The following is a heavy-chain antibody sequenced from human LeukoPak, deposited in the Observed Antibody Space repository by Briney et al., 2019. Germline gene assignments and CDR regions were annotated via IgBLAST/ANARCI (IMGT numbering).Heavy chain of an antibody. D-gene: IGHD3-22*01. CDR3: ARRSEDFDSSAYPY. Sequence: ASVKVSCKASGYVFNSYDINWVRQAPGQGLEWMGWVNPNSGNTGYAQKFQGRVTLTRDTSINTACMELSSLRSGDTAVYYCARRSEDFDSSAYPYWGQGTPVTVSS. CDR2: VNPNSGNT. V-gene: IGHV1-8*01. CDR1: GYVFNSYD. J-gene: IGHJ4*02.